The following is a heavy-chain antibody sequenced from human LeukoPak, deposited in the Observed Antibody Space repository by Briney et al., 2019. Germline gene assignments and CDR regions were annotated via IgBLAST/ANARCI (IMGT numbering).Heavy chain of an antibody. J-gene: IGHJ4*02. V-gene: IGHV3-23*01. D-gene: IGHD6-13*01. CDR1: GFTFSSYA. CDR3: ASSYSSSWINY. CDR2: ISGSGGST. Sequence: GGSLRLSCAASGFTFSSYAMSWVRQAPGKGLEWVSSISGSGGSTYYADSVKGRFTISRDNSKNTLYLQMNSLRAEDTAVYYCASSYSSSWINYWGQGTLVTVSS.